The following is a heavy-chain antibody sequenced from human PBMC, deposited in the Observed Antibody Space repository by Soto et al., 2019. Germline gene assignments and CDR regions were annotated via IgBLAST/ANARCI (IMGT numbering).Heavy chain of an antibody. CDR1: GGTFSSYA. CDR3: ARDRFTTVTPEGYYYGMDV. D-gene: IGHD4-4*01. V-gene: IGHV1-69*01. CDR2: IIPIVGTT. Sequence: QVQLVQSGAEVKKPGSSVKVSCKASGGTFSSYAISWVRQAPGQGLEWMGGIIPIVGTTNYAQKLQGRVTITADESTSTAYMQLSSLRSADTAVYYCARDRFTTVTPEGYYYGMDVWGQGTTVTVSS. J-gene: IGHJ6*02.